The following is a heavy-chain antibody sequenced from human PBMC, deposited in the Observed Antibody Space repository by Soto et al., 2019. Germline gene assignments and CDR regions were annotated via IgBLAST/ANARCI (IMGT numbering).Heavy chain of an antibody. CDR1: GFTFSDYS. CDR3: AREEGYCNGGPCYRGAFDF. Sequence: EVQLVESGGGLVKPGGSPRLSCAASGFTFSDYSMLWVRQAPGKGLEWLAFIGNSNNPTFYADSVRGRFTISRDNPKNSVYLHMNSLIEEDTSVYFCAREEGYCNGGPCYRGAFDFWGQGTIVNVSS. D-gene: IGHD2-15*01. J-gene: IGHJ3*01. V-gene: IGHV3-21*02. CDR2: IGNSNNPT.